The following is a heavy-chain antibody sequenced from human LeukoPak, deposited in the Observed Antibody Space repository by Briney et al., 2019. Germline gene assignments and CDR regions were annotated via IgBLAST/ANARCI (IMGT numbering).Heavy chain of an antibody. D-gene: IGHD1-26*01. CDR2: IFYSGST. CDR3: ARAPIIVGASGLFDY. V-gene: IGHV4-39*01. CDR1: GGAISSSSYY. Sequence: PSETLSLTCTVSGGAISSSSYYWGWIRQPPGKGLEWIGSIFYSGSTYYNPSLKSRVTMSVDTSKNQFSLKLSSVTAADTAMYYCARAPIIVGASGLFDYWGQGTLVTASA. J-gene: IGHJ4*02.